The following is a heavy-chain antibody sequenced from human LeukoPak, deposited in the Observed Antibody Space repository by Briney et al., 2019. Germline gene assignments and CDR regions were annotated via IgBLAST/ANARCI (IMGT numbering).Heavy chain of an antibody. CDR3: ASSDYDSSGYLGY. CDR2: ISSSSSYI. CDR1: GFTFSSYS. Sequence: GGSLRLSCAASGFTFSSYSMNWVRQAPGKGLEWVSSISSSSSYIYYADSVKGRFTISRDNAKNSLYLQMNSLRVEDTAVYYCASSDYDSSGYLGYWGQGTLVTVSS. D-gene: IGHD3-22*01. J-gene: IGHJ4*02. V-gene: IGHV3-21*01.